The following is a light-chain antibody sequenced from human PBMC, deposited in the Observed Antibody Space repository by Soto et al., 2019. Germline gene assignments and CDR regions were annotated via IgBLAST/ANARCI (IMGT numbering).Light chain of an antibody. CDR2: AAS. Sequence: IQMTQSPSSLSASVGDRVTITCRASQRFSSSGRAPKLLFYAASSLQSGVPSRFSGSGSGTDFTLAISSLQPEDSATYYCLQDINYPWTFGQGTKVAIK. J-gene: IGKJ1*01. V-gene: IGKV1-6*01. CDR1: QRFS. CDR3: LQDINYPWT.